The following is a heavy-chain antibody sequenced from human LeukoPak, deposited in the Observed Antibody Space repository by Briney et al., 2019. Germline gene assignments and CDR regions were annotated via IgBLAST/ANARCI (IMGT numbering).Heavy chain of an antibody. CDR1: GLTFGDYA. CDR3: TRDSYYDILTGYEYYFDY. CDR2: IRSKAYGGTT. J-gene: IGHJ4*02. V-gene: IGHV3-49*04. D-gene: IGHD3-9*01. Sequence: GGSLRLSCTASGLTFGDYAMSWVRQAPGKGLEWVGFIRSKAYGGTTEYAASVKGRFTISRDDSKSIAYLQMNSLKTEDTAVYYCTRDSYYDILTGYEYYFDYWGQGTLVTVSS.